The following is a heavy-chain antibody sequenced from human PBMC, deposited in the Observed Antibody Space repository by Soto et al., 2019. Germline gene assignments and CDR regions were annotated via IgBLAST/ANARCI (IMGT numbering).Heavy chain of an antibody. CDR3: ARDPAWFGAFDP. D-gene: IGHD3-10*01. CDR2: INHSGST. CDR1: GGSFSGYY. V-gene: IGHV4-34*01. J-gene: IGHJ5*02. Sequence: PSETLSLTCAVYGGSFSGYYWSWIRQPPGKGLEWIGEINHSGSTNYNPSLKSRVTISVDTSKNQFSLKLSSVTAEDTAVYYCARDPAWFGAFDPWGQGTLVTVSS.